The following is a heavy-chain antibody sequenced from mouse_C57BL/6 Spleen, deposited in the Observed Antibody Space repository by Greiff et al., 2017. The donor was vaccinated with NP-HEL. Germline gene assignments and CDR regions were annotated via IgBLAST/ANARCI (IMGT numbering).Heavy chain of an antibody. V-gene: IGHV1-52*01. CDR1: GYTFTSYW. CDR3: ARVGYSNYERPYFDY. Sequence: VQLQQPGAELVRPGSSVKLSCKASGYTFTSYWMHWVKQRPIQGLEWIGNIDPSDSETHYNQKFKDKATLTVDKSSSTAYMQLSSLTSEDSAVYYCARVGYSNYERPYFDYWGQGTTLTVSS. D-gene: IGHD2-5*01. CDR2: IDPSDSET. J-gene: IGHJ2*01.